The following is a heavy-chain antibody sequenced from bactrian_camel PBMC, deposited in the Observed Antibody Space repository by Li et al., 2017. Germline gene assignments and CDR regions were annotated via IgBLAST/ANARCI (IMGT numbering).Heavy chain of an antibody. D-gene: IGHD3*01. Sequence: HVQLVESGGSLVQPGGSLRLSCAASGFTFSSSWMYWVRQAPGKGLEWVSSISNSGLITLYADSVKGRFTISRDNAKNTVYLQMNSLKIEDTAVYYCALGSSRQATMTARGKGTQV. CDR2: ISNSGLIT. J-gene: IGHJ4*01. V-gene: IGHV3S1*01. CDR1: GFTFSSSW.